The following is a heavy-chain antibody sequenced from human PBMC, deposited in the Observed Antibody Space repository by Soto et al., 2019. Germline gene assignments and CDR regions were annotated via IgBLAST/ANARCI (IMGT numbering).Heavy chain of an antibody. CDR3: ARDLYYYDSSGHYYYYGMDV. Sequence: SETLSLTCTFSGGSISSSIHYWGWIRQPPGEGREWIGSIYYSGSTYYNASLRSRVTISVDTSKNQFSLKLSSVTAADTAVYYCARDLYYYDSSGHYYYYGMDVWGQGTTVTVSS. CDR2: IYYSGST. CDR1: GGSISSSIHY. V-gene: IGHV4-39*07. J-gene: IGHJ6*02. D-gene: IGHD3-22*01.